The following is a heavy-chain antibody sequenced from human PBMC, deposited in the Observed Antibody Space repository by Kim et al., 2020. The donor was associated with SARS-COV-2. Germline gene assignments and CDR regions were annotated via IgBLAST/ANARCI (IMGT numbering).Heavy chain of an antibody. CDR1: GFTFSSYG. CDR3: ARDRDYYDSSGYFLYYGMDV. V-gene: IGHV3-33*08. CDR2: IWYDGSNK. Sequence: GGSLRLSCAASGFTFSSYGMHWVRQAPGKGLEWVAVIWYDGSNKYYADSVKGRFTISRDNSKNTLYLQMNSLRAEDTAVYYCARDRDYYDSSGYFLYYGMDVWGQGTTVTVSS. J-gene: IGHJ6*02. D-gene: IGHD3-22*01.